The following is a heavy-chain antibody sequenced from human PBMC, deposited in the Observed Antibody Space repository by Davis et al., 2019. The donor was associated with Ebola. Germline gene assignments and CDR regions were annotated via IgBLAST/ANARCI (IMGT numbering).Heavy chain of an antibody. CDR2: IYHSGST. D-gene: IGHD1-26*01. CDR3: ARVGGIVGARYGMDV. CDR1: GGSISSSNW. V-gene: IGHV4-4*02. Sequence: MPSETLSLTCAVSGGSISSSNWWSWVRQPPGKGLEWIGEIYHSGSTNYNPSLKSRVTISVDKSKNQFSLKLSSVTAADTAVYYCARVGGIVGARYGMDVWGQGTTVTVSS. J-gene: IGHJ6*02.